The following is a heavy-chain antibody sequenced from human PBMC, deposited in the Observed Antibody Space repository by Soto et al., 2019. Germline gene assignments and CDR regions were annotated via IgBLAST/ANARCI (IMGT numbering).Heavy chain of an antibody. V-gene: IGHV1-18*04. J-gene: IGHJ6*02. CDR2: ISAYNGNT. CDR1: GYTFTSYG. CDR3: ARYGSGSYYSHYYYGMDV. Sequence: VKVSCKASGYTFTSYGISWVRQAPGQGLEWMGWISAYNGNTNYAQKLQGRVTMTTDTSTSTAYMGLRSLRSDDTAVYYCARYGSGSYYSHYYYGMDVWGQGTTVTVSS. D-gene: IGHD3-10*01.